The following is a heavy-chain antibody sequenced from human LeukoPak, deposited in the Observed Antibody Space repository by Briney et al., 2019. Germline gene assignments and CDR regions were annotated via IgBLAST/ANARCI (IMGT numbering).Heavy chain of an antibody. CDR3: AKDPTRLIFGVVIPHSFDY. V-gene: IGHV3-23*01. Sequence: GGSLRLSCAASGFTFSSYAMSWVRQAPGKGLEWVSAISGSGGSTYYADSVKGRFTISRDNPKNTLYLQMNSLRAEDTAVYYCAKDPTRLIFGVVIPHSFDYWGQGTLVTVSS. D-gene: IGHD3-3*01. CDR1: GFTFSSYA. J-gene: IGHJ4*02. CDR2: ISGSGGST.